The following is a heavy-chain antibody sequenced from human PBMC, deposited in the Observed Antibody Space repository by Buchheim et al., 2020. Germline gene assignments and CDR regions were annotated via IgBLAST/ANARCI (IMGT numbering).Heavy chain of an antibody. CDR3: AKEGSQLPKSYYYYYGMDV. Sequence: QVQLVQSGAEVKKPGASVKVSCKASGYTFTSYYMHWVRQAPGQGLEWMGIINPSGGSTSYAQKFQGRVTMTRDTSTSTVYMELSSLRSEDTAVYYCAKEGSQLPKSYYYYYGMDVWGQGTT. CDR1: GYTFTSYY. D-gene: IGHD2-2*01. CDR2: INPSGGST. J-gene: IGHJ6*02. V-gene: IGHV1-46*03.